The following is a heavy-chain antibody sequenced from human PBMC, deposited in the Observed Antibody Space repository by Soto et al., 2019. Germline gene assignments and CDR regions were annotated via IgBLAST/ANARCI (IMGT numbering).Heavy chain of an antibody. Sequence: QVQLVQSGAEVKKPGASVKVSCKASGYTFTGYYMHWVRQAPGQGLEWMGWINPNSGGTNYAQKCQGWSTMTRDTSISTAYMELSRLRSDDTAVYYCARDVLRDSGYEAYYCGMDVWGQGTTVTVSS. CDR1: GYTFTGYY. CDR2: INPNSGGT. V-gene: IGHV1-2*04. CDR3: ARDVLRDSGYEAYYCGMDV. J-gene: IGHJ6*02. D-gene: IGHD5-12*01.